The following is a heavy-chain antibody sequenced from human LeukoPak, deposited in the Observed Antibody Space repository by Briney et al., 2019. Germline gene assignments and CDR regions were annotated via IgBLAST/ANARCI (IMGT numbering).Heavy chain of an antibody. V-gene: IGHV4-31*03. Sequence: PSETLSLTRTVSLGSIISGGSYSSWTRHHPGKGLEWIGYSYYRGSPVHSPAFKSRVTISVDTSKNQFSLKLSCVTAADTAVYYCARGGSVVYCGQGTVHSVSS. J-gene: IGHJ4*02. CDR2: SYYRGSP. CDR1: LGSIISGGSY. D-gene: IGHD3-10*01. CDR3: ARGGSVVY.